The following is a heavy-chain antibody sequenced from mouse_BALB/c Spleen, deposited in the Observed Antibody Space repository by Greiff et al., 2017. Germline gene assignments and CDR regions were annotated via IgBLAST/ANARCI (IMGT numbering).Heavy chain of an antibody. CDR1: GYSITSDYA. CDR2: ISYSGST. CDR3: ARVGARYWYFDV. J-gene: IGHJ1*01. V-gene: IGHV3-2*02. Sequence: EVKLEESGPGLVKPSQSLSLTCTVTGYSITSDYAWNWIRQFPGNKLEWMGYISYSGSTSYNPSLKSRISITRDTSKNQFFLQLNSVTTEDTATYYCARVGARYWYFDVWGAGTTVTVSS. D-gene: IGHD3-3*01.